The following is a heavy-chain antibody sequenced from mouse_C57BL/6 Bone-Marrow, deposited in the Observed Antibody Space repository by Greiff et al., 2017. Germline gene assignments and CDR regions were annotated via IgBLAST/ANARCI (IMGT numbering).Heavy chain of an antibody. CDR3: ARHPSTVVVYYAMDY. CDR2: IDPENGDT. V-gene: IGHV14-4*01. CDR1: GFNIKDDY. Sequence: EVQLPQSGAELVRPGASVKLSCTASGFNIKDDYMHWVKQRPEQGLEWIGWIDPENGDTEYASKFQGKATITAETSSNTADLQLSSLTSEDTATYYCARHPSTVVVYYAMDYWGQGTSVTVSS. D-gene: IGHD1-1*01. J-gene: IGHJ4*01.